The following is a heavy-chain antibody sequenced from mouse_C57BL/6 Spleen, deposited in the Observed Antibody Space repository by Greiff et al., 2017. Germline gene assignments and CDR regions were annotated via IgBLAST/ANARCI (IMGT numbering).Heavy chain of an antibody. V-gene: IGHV1-4*01. CDR3: ARFVYDGYYYFDY. Sequence: QVQLKQSGAELARPGASVKMSCKASGYTFTSYTMHWVKQRPGQGLEWIGYINPSSGYTKYNQKFKDKATLTADKSSSTAYMQLSSLTSEASAVYYCARFVYDGYYYFDYWGQGTTLTVSS. CDR2: INPSSGYT. CDR1: GYTFTSYT. J-gene: IGHJ2*01. D-gene: IGHD2-3*01.